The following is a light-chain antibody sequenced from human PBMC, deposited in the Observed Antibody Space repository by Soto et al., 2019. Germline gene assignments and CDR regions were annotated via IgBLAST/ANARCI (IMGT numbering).Light chain of an antibody. Sequence: DIQMTQPSTLSASVGDRVTLHCRASQSISTYLAWYQQKPGKAPKVLINHASNLESGVPSRFRGGGSGTEFSLTFSSLQPDDFATYYCQQYYMYSYTFGQGTKLDIK. V-gene: IGKV1-5*01. CDR2: HAS. CDR1: QSISTY. CDR3: QQYYMYSYT. J-gene: IGKJ2*01.